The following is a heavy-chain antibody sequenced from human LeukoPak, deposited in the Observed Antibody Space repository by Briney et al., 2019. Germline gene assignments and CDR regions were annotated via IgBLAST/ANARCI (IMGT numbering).Heavy chain of an antibody. D-gene: IGHD2-2*01. V-gene: IGHV3-7*01. CDR1: GFTFTNAW. CDR3: ARGSPIVVVPDYYGMDV. CDR2: IKQDGSEK. J-gene: IGHJ6*02. Sequence: PGGSLRLSCAASGFTFTNAWMSWVRQAPGKGLEWVANIKQDGSEKYYVDSVKGRFTISRDNAKNSLYLQMNSLRAEDTAVYYCARGSPIVVVPDYYGMDVWGQGTTVTVSS.